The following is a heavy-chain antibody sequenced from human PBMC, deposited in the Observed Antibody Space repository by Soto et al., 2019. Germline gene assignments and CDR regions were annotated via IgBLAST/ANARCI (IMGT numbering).Heavy chain of an antibody. CDR1: GFTFTSSA. D-gene: IGHD2-2*02. Sequence: ASVKVSCKASGFTFTSSAVQWVRQARGQRLEWIGWIVVGSGNTNYAQKFQERVTITRDMSTSTAYMEVSSLRSEDTAVYYCAADPMAYCSSTSCYNYYYGMDVWGQGTTVTVSS. V-gene: IGHV1-58*01. J-gene: IGHJ6*02. CDR3: AADPMAYCSSTSCYNYYYGMDV. CDR2: IVVGSGNT.